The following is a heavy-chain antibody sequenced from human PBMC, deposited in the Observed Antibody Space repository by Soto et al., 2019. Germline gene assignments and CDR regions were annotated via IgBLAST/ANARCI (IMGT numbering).Heavy chain of an antibody. CDR2: ISYDGSNK. J-gene: IGHJ6*02. CDR1: GVNFISYF. V-gene: IGHV3-30*18. D-gene: IGHD6-6*01. CDR3: AKDLSSSSRSYYGMDV. Sequence: GGSMRLSCAASGVNFISYFMRWVRQDPGKGLEWVAVISYDGSNKYYADSVKGRFTISRDNSKNTLYLQMNSLRAEDTAVYYCAKDLSSSSRSYYGMDVWGQGTTVTVS.